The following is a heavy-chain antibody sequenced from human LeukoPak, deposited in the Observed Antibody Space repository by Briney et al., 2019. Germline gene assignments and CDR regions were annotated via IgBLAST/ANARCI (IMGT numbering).Heavy chain of an antibody. V-gene: IGHV3-30*18. CDR1: GFTLGSYG. Sequence: GGSLRLSCAASGFTLGSYGMHWVRQAPGKGLEWVASISYDGSTEYYGDSVKGRFSVSRDNSKNTLYLHMNSLRAEDTAVYYCAKEREMATRYYFDYWGQGTLVTVSS. CDR2: ISYDGSTE. D-gene: IGHD5-24*01. J-gene: IGHJ4*02. CDR3: AKEREMATRYYFDY.